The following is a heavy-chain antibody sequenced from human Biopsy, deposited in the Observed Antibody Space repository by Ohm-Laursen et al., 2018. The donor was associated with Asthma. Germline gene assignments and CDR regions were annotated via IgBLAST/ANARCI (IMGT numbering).Heavy chain of an antibody. CDR2: TSERGVT. J-gene: IGHJ6*02. Sequence: SETLSLTCDVYPGSFSGFFWTWIRQSPGKGLEWIGETSERGVTNNNPSLKSRVIISIDTYWNRVSLKLTSATAADTAVYYCARGPELDVWGQGTTVTVSS. V-gene: IGHV4-34*01. CDR3: ARGPELDV. CDR1: PGSFSGFF.